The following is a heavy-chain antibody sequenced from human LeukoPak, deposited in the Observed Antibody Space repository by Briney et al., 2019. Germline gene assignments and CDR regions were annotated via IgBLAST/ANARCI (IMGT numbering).Heavy chain of an antibody. CDR3: ARQQVGIAAAVIDY. CDR2: INPSGGST. J-gene: IGHJ4*02. D-gene: IGHD6-13*01. V-gene: IGHV1-46*01. CDR1: GYTFTSYY. Sequence: GASVKVSCKASGYTFTSYYMHWVRRAPGQGLEWMGIINPSGGSTSYAQKFQGRVTMTRDTSTSKVYMELSSLRSEGTAVYYCARQQVGIAAAVIDYWGQGTLVTVSS.